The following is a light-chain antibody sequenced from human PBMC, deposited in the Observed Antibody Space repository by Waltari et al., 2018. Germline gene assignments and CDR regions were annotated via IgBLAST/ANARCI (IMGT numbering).Light chain of an antibody. CDR2: WAS. CDR1: QSLFYSSNNKNY. J-gene: IGKJ1*01. V-gene: IGKV4-1*01. CDR3: QQYYNSRRA. Sequence: DIVLTQSPDSLAVSLGERATINCKSSQSLFYSSNNKNYLAWFQQKVGQPPKVLIYWASTRGSGVPDRFSGSGSGTDFTLTISSLQAEDVAVYYCQQYYNSRRAFGQGTKVGIK.